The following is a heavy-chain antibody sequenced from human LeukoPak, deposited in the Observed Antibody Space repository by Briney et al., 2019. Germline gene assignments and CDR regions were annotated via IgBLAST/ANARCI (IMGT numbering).Heavy chain of an antibody. CDR1: GFTFSSYS. CDR3: AELGITMIGGV. V-gene: IGHV3-21*06. CDR2: ISSSSAYI. Sequence: KPGGSLRLSCAASGFTFSSYSMNWVRQAPGKGLEWVSSISSSSAYIFYSDSVKGRFTISRDNAQSSLYLQMNSLRAEDTAVYYCAELGITMIGGVWGKGTTVTISS. D-gene: IGHD3-10*02. J-gene: IGHJ6*04.